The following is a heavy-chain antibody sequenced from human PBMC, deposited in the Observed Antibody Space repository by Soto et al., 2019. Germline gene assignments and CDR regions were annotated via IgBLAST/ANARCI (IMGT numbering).Heavy chain of an antibody. CDR2: IYYSGST. J-gene: IGHJ5*02. CDR1: GGSISSGGYY. V-gene: IGHV4-31*03. D-gene: IGHD3-10*01. Sequence: TLSLTCTVSGGSISSGGYYWSWIRQHPGKGLEWIGYIYYSGSTYYNPSLKSRVTISVDTSKNQFSLKLSSVTAADTAVYYCARLRLGIWFGEFPTFNNWFDPWGQGALLTVSS. CDR3: ARLRLGIWFGEFPTFNNWFDP.